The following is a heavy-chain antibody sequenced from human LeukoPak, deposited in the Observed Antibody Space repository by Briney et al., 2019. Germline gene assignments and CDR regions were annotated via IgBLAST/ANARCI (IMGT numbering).Heavy chain of an antibody. CDR2: IYTRGST. Sequence: NPSQTLSLTCTVSGASISSGSYYWSWIRQPAGKGLEWIGRIYTRGSTNYNPSLKSRVTISVDTSKNQFSLKLTSVTAADTAVYYCARESPIIETHWGQGTLVTVSS. V-gene: IGHV4-61*02. CDR1: GASISSGSYY. CDR3: ARESPIIETH. D-gene: IGHD2/OR15-2a*01. J-gene: IGHJ4*02.